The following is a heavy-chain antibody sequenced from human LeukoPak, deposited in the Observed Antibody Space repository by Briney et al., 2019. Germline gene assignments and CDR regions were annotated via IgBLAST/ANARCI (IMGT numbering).Heavy chain of an antibody. Sequence: GGSLRLSCAASGFTFSSYAMSWVRQAPGKGLEWVSAISGSGSSTYYADSVKGRFTISRDNSKNTLYLQMNSLRAEDTAVYYCARDLASYYDFWSGWGLGYWGQGTLVTVSS. V-gene: IGHV3-23*01. CDR3: ARDLASYYDFWSGWGLGY. CDR1: GFTFSSYA. CDR2: ISGSGSST. D-gene: IGHD3-3*01. J-gene: IGHJ4*02.